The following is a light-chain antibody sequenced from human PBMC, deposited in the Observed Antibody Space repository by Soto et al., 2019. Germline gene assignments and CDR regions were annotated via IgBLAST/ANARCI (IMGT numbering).Light chain of an antibody. CDR3: QQSLSDQFT. J-gene: IGKJ3*01. V-gene: IGKV1-39*01. Sequence: DIQMTQSPSSLSASVGDRVTITCRASQIIRNHLNWYQYTPGKAPKVLIYAASPLQGGVPSRFSDSGSGTDLTPTINSLQPEEFTTYVCQQSLSDQFTFDPENKVDL. CDR2: AAS. CDR1: QIIRNH.